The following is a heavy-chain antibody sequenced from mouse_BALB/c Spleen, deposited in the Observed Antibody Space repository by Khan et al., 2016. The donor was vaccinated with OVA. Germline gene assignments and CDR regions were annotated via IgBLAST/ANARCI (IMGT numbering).Heavy chain of an antibody. CDR1: GFSLTSYG. D-gene: IGHD2-1*01. CDR3: ARNDDNYVEYFDV. J-gene: IGHJ1*01. CDR2: IWAGGST. Sequence: VELVESGPGLVAPSQSLSITCTVSGFSLTSYGVHWVRQTPGKGLEWLGIIWAGGSTNYNSALMSRLSISKDNSKSQVFFKMNSLQTDDTAMYYCARNDDNYVEYFDVWGAGTTDTVSS. V-gene: IGHV2-9*02.